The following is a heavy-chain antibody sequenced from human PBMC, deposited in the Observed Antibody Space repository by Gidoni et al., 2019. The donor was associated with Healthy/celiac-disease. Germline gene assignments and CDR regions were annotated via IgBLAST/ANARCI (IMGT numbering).Heavy chain of an antibody. CDR3: TRPSSGWFPGGMDV. D-gene: IGHD6-19*01. CDR2: IRSKANSYAT. Sequence: EVQLVESGGGLVQPGGSLNLSCAASGFTFIGSAMHWVRQASGKGLEWVGRIRSKANSYATAYAASVKGRFTISRDDSKNTAYLQMNSLKTEDTAVYYCTRPSSGWFPGGMDVWGQGTTVTVSS. V-gene: IGHV3-73*02. J-gene: IGHJ6*02. CDR1: GFTFIGSA.